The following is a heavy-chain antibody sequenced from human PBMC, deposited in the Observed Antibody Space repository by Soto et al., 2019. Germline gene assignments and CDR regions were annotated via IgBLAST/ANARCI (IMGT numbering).Heavy chain of an antibody. D-gene: IGHD2-15*01. Sequence: PGGSLRLSCAASGFTFSSYGLHWVRQAPGKGLEWVALISYDATNKFYADSVKGRFTISRDNSKNTLYLQMDSLMAEDTAVYYCAKDATHCSGGSCYHIDSWGQGTLVTVSS. CDR3: AKDATHCSGGSCYHIDS. CDR2: ISYDATNK. J-gene: IGHJ4*02. V-gene: IGHV3-30*18. CDR1: GFTFSSYG.